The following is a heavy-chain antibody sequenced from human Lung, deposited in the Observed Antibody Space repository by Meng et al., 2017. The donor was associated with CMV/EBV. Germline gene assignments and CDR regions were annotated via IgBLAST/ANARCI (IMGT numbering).Heavy chain of an antibody. V-gene: IGHV4-39*01. Sequence: LTCTVSGGSIRGHGNCWGWVRQAPGKGLEWIGSIYYTGNTYQNPSLRSRVIMSVDTSKNQFSLELTSVTAADTAVYYCASPSPHYDTWGQGTLVTVSS. CDR1: GGSIRGHGNC. J-gene: IGHJ5*02. D-gene: IGHD3-9*01. CDR3: ASPSPHYDT. CDR2: IYYTGNT.